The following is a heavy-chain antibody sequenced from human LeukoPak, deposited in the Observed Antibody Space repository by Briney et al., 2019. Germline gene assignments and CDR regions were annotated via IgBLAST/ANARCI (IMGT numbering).Heavy chain of an antibody. V-gene: IGHV3-30-3*01. CDR2: ISYDGSNK. CDR3: ARDIHSGSYYYYFDC. J-gene: IGHJ4*02. Sequence: PGGSLRLSCAASGFIFSSHTLHWVRQGPGKGPEWMAVISYDGSNKYYADSVKGRFTISRDNSKNTLYLQMNSLRTEDTAVYYCARDIHSGSYYYYFDCWGQGTLVTVSS. CDR1: GFIFSSHT. D-gene: IGHD1-26*01.